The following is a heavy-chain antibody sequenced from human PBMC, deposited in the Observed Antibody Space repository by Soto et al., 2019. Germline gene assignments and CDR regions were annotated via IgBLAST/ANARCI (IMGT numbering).Heavy chain of an antibody. CDR3: AKVNGDYGYYYYYGMDV. CDR2: ISGSGGST. Sequence: PGGSLRLSCAASGFTFSSYAMSWVRQAPGKGLEWVSAISGSGGSTYYADSVKGRFTISRDNSKNTLYLQMNSLRAEDTAVYYCAKVNGDYGYYYYYGMDVWGQGTTVTVSS. CDR1: GFTFSSYA. V-gene: IGHV3-23*01. J-gene: IGHJ6*02. D-gene: IGHD4-17*01.